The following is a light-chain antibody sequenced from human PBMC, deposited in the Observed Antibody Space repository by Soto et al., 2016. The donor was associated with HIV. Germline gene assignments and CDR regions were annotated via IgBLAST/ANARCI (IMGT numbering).Light chain of an antibody. J-gene: IGKJ4*01. CDR2: DAS. Sequence: AIQMTQSPSSLSASVGDRVTITCRASQGIRNDLSWYQQKPGKAPKLLIYDASSLESGVPSRFRGGGSGKDFSLIISSLQPEDFATYHCQQFNNYPSLSFGGGTKVEIK. CDR1: QGIRND. V-gene: IGKV1D-13*01. CDR3: QQFNNYPSLS.